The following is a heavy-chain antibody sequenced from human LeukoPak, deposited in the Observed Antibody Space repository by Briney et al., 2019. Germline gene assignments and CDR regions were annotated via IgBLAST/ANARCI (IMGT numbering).Heavy chain of an antibody. CDR2: IRSKANSYAT. V-gene: IGHV3-73*01. D-gene: IGHD2-2*01. Sequence: PGGSLRLSCAASGFTFSGSAMHRVRQASGKGLEWVGRIRSKANSYATAYAASVKGRFTISRDDSKNTAYLQMNSLKTEDTAVYYCTSDCSSTSCYFRYAYWGQGTLVTVSS. J-gene: IGHJ4*02. CDR1: GFTFSGSA. CDR3: TSDCSSTSCYFRYAY.